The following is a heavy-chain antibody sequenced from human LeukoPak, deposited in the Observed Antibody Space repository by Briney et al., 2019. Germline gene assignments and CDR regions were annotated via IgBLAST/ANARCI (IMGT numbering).Heavy chain of an antibody. J-gene: IGHJ4*02. CDR1: GGSFSGYY. V-gene: IGHV4-34*01. CDR3: ARRGDY. D-gene: IGHD3-16*01. CDR2: VNHSGST. Sequence: PSETLSLTCAVYGGSFSGYYWSWIRQPPGKGLEWSGEVNHSGSTNYNPSLKSRVTISVDTSKNQFSLKLSSVTAADTAVYYCARRGDYWGQGTLVTVSS.